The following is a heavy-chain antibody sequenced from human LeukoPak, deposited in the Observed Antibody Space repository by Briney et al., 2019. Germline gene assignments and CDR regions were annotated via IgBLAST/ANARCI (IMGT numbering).Heavy chain of an antibody. Sequence: SETLSLTCGVYGGSFSGYYWTCIRQTPEMGLEWVGEIIHTGRTNYSPSLTSRLTISVDTSKNQFSLELTSVTAADTAVYYCARGVLVTVYAAFDYWGQGTLVTVSS. CDR1: GGSFSGYY. CDR2: IIHTGRT. V-gene: IGHV4-34*01. D-gene: IGHD2-8*01. CDR3: ARGVLVTVYAAFDY. J-gene: IGHJ4*02.